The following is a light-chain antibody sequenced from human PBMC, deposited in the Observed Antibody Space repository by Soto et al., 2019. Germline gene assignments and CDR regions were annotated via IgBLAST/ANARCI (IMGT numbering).Light chain of an antibody. CDR2: DVR. J-gene: IGLJ1*01. CDR3: SSYTTISTYF. Sequence: QSALTQPASVSGSPGQSITISCTGTSSDVGGYNYVSWYQQHPGKAPKLMIYDVRNRPSGVSNRFSGSKSVNTASLTISGLQAEDEADYYCSSYTTISTYFFGTGTKLTVL. CDR1: SSDVGGYNY. V-gene: IGLV2-14*01.